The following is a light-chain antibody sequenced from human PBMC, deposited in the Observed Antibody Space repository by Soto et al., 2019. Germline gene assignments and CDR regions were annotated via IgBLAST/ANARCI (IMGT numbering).Light chain of an antibody. CDR1: GRDVGGYDY. J-gene: IGLJ1*01. CDR2: EVT. V-gene: IGLV2-14*01. Sequence: SVLPQPAFVFGSSGQSITISCTGTGRDVGGYDYVAWYQHHPGKAPKVRIDEVTNRPSGVSNRFSGSKSGNTASRAISGLLAEDEADYYCSSYTSSSTYVCGTGTKVTVL. CDR3: SSYTSSSTYV.